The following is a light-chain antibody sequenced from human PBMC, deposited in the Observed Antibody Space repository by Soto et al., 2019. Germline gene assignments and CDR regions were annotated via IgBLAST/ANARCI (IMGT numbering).Light chain of an antibody. CDR3: CSYAGSSTLLYV. CDR2: EVS. CDR1: SSDVGSYNL. J-gene: IGLJ1*01. Sequence: QSVLTQPASVSGSPGQSSTISCTGTSSDVGSYNLVSWYQQHPGKAPKLMIYEVSKRPSGVSNRFSGSKSGNTASLTISGLQAEDEADYYCCSYAGSSTLLYVFGTGTKVTVL. V-gene: IGLV2-23*02.